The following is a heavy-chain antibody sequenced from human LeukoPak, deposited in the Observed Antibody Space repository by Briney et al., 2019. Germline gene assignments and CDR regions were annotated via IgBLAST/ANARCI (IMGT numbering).Heavy chain of an antibody. J-gene: IGHJ5*02. CDR3: ARDFTPYCSSTSCSWFDP. CDR2: ISAYSGNT. V-gene: IGHV1-18*01. Sequence: GASVKVSCKASGYTFSSYGISWVRQAPGQGLEWVGWISAYSGNTVYAQKLQGRVTMTTDTSASTAYMELRSLISDDTAVYYCARDFTPYCSSTSCSWFDPWGQGTLVTVSS. D-gene: IGHD2-2*01. CDR1: GYTFSSYG.